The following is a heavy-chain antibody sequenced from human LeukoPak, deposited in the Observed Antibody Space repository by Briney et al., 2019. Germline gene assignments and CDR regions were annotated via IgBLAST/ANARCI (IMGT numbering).Heavy chain of an antibody. CDR3: ASLYSSSWLIYYYYGMDV. D-gene: IGHD6-13*01. CDR1: GGSFSGYY. J-gene: IGHJ6*02. CDR2: INHSGST. V-gene: IGHV4-34*01. Sequence: SETLSLTCAVYGGSFSGYYWSWIRQPPGRGLEWIGEINHSGSTNYNPSLKSRVTISVDTSKNQFSLKLSSVTAADTAVYYCASLYSSSWLIYYYYGMDVWGQGTTVTVSS.